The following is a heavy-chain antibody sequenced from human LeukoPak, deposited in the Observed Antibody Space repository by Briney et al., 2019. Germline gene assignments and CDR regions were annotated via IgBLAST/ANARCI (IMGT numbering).Heavy chain of an antibody. CDR1: GGSISIYY. D-gene: IGHD3-16*02. CDR3: ARHRGYDYIWGSYPGYFDY. Sequence: SETLSLTCAVSGGSISIYYWSWIRQPAGKGLEWIGRIYTSGSTNYNPSLKSRVTISVDTSKNQFSLKLSSVTAADTAVYYCARHRGYDYIWGSYPGYFDYWGQGTLVTVSS. J-gene: IGHJ4*02. V-gene: IGHV4-4*07. CDR2: IYTSGST.